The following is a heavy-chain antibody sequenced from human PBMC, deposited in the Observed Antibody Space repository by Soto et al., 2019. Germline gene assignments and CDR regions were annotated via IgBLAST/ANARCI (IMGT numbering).Heavy chain of an antibody. V-gene: IGHV1-24*01. CDR1: GYTLTELS. J-gene: IGHJ4*02. CDR2: FDPEDGET. Sequence: SVKVSCKVSGYTLTELSMHWVRQAPGKGLEWMGGFDPEDGETIYAQKFQGRVTMTEDTSTEAGNMELSSVRSEDTAADYSATASAVGDTYCDYWGQGTLVTVSS. D-gene: IGHD1-26*01. CDR3: ATASAVGDTYCDY.